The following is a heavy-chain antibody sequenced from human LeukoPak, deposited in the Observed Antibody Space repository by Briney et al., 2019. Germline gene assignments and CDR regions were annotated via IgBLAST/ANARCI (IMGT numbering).Heavy chain of an antibody. CDR3: ARSPSYGNFYFDY. J-gene: IGHJ4*02. Sequence: GASVTVSCKASGGTFSSYAISWVRQAPGQGLEWMGGIIPIFGTANYAQKFQGRVTITTDESTSTAYMELSSLRSEDTAVYYCARSPSYGNFYFDYWGQGTLVTVSS. CDR1: GGTFSSYA. D-gene: IGHD1-7*01. V-gene: IGHV1-69*05. CDR2: IIPIFGTA.